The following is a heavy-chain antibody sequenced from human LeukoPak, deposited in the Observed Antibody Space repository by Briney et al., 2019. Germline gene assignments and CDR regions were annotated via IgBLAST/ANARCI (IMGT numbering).Heavy chain of an antibody. V-gene: IGHV3-11*06. CDR2: ISGGSSYT. J-gene: IGHJ4*02. CDR1: GFTFSDYY. Sequence: PGGSLRLSCAASGFTFSDYYMTWFRQAPGKGLEWVSYISGGSSYTNFADSVKGRFTISRDNAKNSLYLQMNSLRAEDTAVYYCARVPLLDDGGLGDYWGQGTLVTVSS. D-gene: IGHD4-23*01. CDR3: ARVPLLDDGGLGDY.